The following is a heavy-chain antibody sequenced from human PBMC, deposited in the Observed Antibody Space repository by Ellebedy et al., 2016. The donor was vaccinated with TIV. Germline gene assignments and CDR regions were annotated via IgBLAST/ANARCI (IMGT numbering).Heavy chain of an antibody. CDR3: ARDVWGGGWA. V-gene: IGHV3-7*01. J-gene: IGHJ5*02. D-gene: IGHD6-19*01. Sequence: GESLKISCVDSGLTFSSYWMSWVRQAPGRGLEWLANIKQDGSDKNYVDSVKGRFTISRDNAKNSVYLQLSSLGAEDTAVYYCARDVWGGGWAWGQGTPVTVSS. CDR2: IKQDGSDK. CDR1: GLTFSSYW.